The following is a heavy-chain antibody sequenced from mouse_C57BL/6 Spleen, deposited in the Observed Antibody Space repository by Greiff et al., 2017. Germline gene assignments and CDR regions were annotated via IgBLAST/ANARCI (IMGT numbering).Heavy chain of an antibody. Sequence: VQLQQSGAELVKPGASVKISCKASGYAFSSYWMNWVKQRPGKGHEWIGQIYPGDGDTNYNGKFKGKATLTADKSSSTAYMQLSSLTSEDSAVYFCARGGIYYGNFYYFDYWGQGTTLTVSS. CDR1: GYAFSSYW. V-gene: IGHV1-80*01. J-gene: IGHJ2*01. CDR2: IYPGDGDT. D-gene: IGHD2-1*01. CDR3: ARGGIYYGNFYYFDY.